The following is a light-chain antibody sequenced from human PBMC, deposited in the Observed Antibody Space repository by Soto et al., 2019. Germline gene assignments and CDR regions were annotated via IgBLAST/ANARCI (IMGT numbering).Light chain of an antibody. J-gene: IGLJ3*02. Sequence: QSALAQPPSASGSVGQSVTLSCTGTSSDVGAYDYVSWYQQHPGKAPKLMIYEVSKRPSGVPDRFSGSKYGYTASLTVSGLQAEDEADYYCRSYAGTDNLVFGGGTQLTVL. V-gene: IGLV2-8*01. CDR3: RSYAGTDNLV. CDR1: SSDVGAYDY. CDR2: EVS.